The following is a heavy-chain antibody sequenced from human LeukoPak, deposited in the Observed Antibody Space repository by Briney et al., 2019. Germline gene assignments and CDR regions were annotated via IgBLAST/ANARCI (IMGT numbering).Heavy chain of an antibody. CDR3: ARGYLRQQLIHAFDI. CDR1: GGSISSDY. V-gene: IGHV4-59*08. CDR2: FYYSWST. Sequence: ASPTQSLTCTFTGGSISSDYWSWLRQRPGKGLEWIGFFYYSWSTNSNPSFKSQVTISVDTSKNQSSLKRSSVTASDTALYYCARGYLRQQLIHAFDIWGQGTMVTVSS. J-gene: IGHJ3*02. D-gene: IGHD6-13*01.